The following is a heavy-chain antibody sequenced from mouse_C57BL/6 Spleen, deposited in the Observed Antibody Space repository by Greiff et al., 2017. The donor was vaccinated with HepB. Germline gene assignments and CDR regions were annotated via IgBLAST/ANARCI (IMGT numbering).Heavy chain of an antibody. D-gene: IGHD1-1*01. CDR3: ARREDYYVSSYEAMNFDV. Sequence: VKLMESGPELVKPGASVKLSCKASGYTFTSYDINWVKQRPGQGLEWIGWIYPRAGSTKYNEKFKGKATLTVDTSSSTAYMELHSLTSEDSAVYFCARREDYYVSSYEAMNFDVWGTGTTVTVSS. J-gene: IGHJ1*03. CDR1: GYTFTSYD. V-gene: IGHV1-85*01. CDR2: IYPRAGST.